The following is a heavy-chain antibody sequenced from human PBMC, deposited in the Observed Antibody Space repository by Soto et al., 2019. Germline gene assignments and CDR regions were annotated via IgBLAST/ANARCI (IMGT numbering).Heavy chain of an antibody. CDR2: IYYSGST. J-gene: IGHJ3*02. V-gene: IGHV4-59*01. Sequence: LSLTCTVSGGSISSYYWSWIRQPPGKGLEWIGYIYYSGSTNYNPSLKSRVTISVDTSKNQFSLKLSSVTAADTAVYYCARDGGYYYDSSGYTAFDIWGQGTMVTVSS. D-gene: IGHD3-22*01. CDR3: ARDGGYYYDSSGYTAFDI. CDR1: GGSISSYY.